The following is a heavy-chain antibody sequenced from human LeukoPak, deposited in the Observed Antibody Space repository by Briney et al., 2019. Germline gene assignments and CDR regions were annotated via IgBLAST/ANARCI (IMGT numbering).Heavy chain of an antibody. CDR2: IVVGSGNT. J-gene: IGHJ6*03. Sequence: VASVKVSCKASGFTFTSSGMQWVRQARGQRIEGIGWIVVGSGNTNYAQKFQERVTITRDMSTSTAYMELSSLRSEDTAVYYCAADPTNYDSFMDVWGKGTTVTVSS. CDR1: GFTFTSSG. D-gene: IGHD3-22*01. V-gene: IGHV1-58*02. CDR3: AADPTNYDSFMDV.